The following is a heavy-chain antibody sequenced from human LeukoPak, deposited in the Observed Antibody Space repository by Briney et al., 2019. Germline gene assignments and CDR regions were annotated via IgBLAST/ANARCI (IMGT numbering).Heavy chain of an antibody. CDR1: GFTFSSYW. V-gene: IGHV3-7*01. CDR3: ARDFDEVSIAAAGRLRDY. CDR2: IKQDGSEK. D-gene: IGHD6-13*01. Sequence: GGSLRLSCAASGFTFSSYWMSWVRQAPGKGLEWVANIKQDGSEKYYVDSVKGRFTISRDNAKNSLYLQMNSLRAEDTAVYYCARDFDEVSIAAAGRLRDYWGQGTLVTVSS. J-gene: IGHJ4*02.